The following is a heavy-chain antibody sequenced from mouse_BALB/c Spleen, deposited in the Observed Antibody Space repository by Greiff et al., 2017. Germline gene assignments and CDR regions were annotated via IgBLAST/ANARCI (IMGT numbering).Heavy chain of an antibody. Sequence: EVKLMESGGGLVQPGGSMKLSCVASGFTFSNYWMNWVRQSPEKGLEWVAEIRLKSNNYATHYAESVKGRFTISRDDSKSSVYLQMNNLRAEDTGIYYCTRGYGSTDYWGQGTTLTVSS. CDR1: GFTFSNYW. J-gene: IGHJ2*01. CDR2: IRLKSNNYAT. V-gene: IGHV6-6*02. D-gene: IGHD1-1*01. CDR3: TRGYGSTDY.